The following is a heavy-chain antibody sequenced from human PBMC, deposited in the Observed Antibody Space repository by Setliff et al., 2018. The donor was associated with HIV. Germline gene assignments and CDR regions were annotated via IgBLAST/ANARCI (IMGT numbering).Heavy chain of an antibody. CDR2: ISPNFGHT. CDR3: ARLGSGWSDSYYYAMDI. J-gene: IGHJ6*02. V-gene: IGHV1-18*01. Sequence: ASVKVSCKASGYTFTTYGISWVRQAPGHGLEWMGWISPNFGHTKYAQKFLDRVTMTVDTATSRVYMELRSLRSDDTAVYFCARLGSGWSDSYYYAMDIWGQGTKVTV. D-gene: IGHD6-19*01. CDR1: GYTFTTYG.